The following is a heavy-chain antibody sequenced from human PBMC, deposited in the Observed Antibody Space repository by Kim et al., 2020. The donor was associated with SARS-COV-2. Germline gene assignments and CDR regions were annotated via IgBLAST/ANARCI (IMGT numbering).Heavy chain of an antibody. Sequence: SETLSLTCAVYGGSFSGYYWSWIRQPPGKGLEWIGEINHSGRTNYNPSLKSRVTISVDTSKNQFSLKLTSVTAADTAVYYCARRLSNTSGWGSHYCDLWVQGTLVTVSS. CDR3: ARRLSNTSGWGSHYCDL. D-gene: IGHD3-10*01. CDR1: GGSFSGYY. CDR2: INHSGRT. V-gene: IGHV4-34*01. J-gene: IGHJ4*02.